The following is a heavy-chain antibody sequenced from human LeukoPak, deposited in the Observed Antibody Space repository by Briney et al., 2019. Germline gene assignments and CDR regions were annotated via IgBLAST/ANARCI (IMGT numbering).Heavy chain of an antibody. D-gene: IGHD1-26*01. V-gene: IGHV4-39*01. CDR2: IYYSGTT. J-gene: IGHJ6*03. CDR1: GGSISSSRYY. Sequence: SETLSLTCTVSGGSISSSRYYWGWIRQPPGKGLEWIGSIYYSGTTYYNPSLKSRITIPVDTSKNQFSLKLSSVTAADTAVYYCARHKWEVRDYYYYYYMDVWGRGTTVTVSS. CDR3: ARHKWEVRDYYYYYYMDV.